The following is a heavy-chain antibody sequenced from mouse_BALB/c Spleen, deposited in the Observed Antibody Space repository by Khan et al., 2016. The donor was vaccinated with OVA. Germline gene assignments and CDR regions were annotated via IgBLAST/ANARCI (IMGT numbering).Heavy chain of an antibody. CDR1: GFTFSDYY. CDR3: ARGYYGDPFAY. J-gene: IGHJ3*01. D-gene: IGHD2-13*01. Sequence: EVELVESGGGLVKPGGSLKLSCAASGFTFSDYYMYWVRQTPEKRLEWVATISDGGSYTYYPASVKGRFTISRDDVKNNLYLQMSSLKSEDTAMYYCARGYYGDPFAYWGQGTLVTVSA. V-gene: IGHV5-4*02. CDR2: ISDGGSYT.